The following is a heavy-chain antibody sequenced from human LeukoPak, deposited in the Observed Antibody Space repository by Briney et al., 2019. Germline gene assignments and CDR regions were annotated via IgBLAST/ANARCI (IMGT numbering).Heavy chain of an antibody. CDR3: ARGQPTTVTTWVRD. CDR2: VDPEDGET. J-gene: IGHJ4*02. Sequence: ASVKISCKVSGYTFTDYYMHWVQQAPGKGLEWMGLVDPEDGETIYAEKFQGRVTITADTSTDTAYMELRSLRSDDTAVYYCARGQPTTVTTWVRDWGQGTLVTASS. CDR1: GYTFTDYY. V-gene: IGHV1-69-2*01. D-gene: IGHD4-17*01.